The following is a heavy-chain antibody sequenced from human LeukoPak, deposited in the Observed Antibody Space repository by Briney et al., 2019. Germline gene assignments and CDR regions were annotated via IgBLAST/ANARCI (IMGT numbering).Heavy chain of an antibody. CDR2: KSEDGTDK. CDR3: ARNKRADI. Sequence: GGSLRLSGAASGFSICDYWMSWVRQAPGKGLEWVANKSEDGTDKNYVDSVKGRFTISRDNAENSLSLQMVSLRAEDTAIYYCARNKRADIWGQGTMVTVSS. CDR1: GFSICDYW. J-gene: IGHJ3*02. V-gene: IGHV3-7*01.